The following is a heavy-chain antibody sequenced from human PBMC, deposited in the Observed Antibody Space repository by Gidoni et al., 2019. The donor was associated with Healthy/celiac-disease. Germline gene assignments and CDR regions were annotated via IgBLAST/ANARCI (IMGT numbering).Heavy chain of an antibody. V-gene: IGHV3-9*01. J-gene: IGHJ6*02. Sequence: EVQLVESGGGLVQPGRSLRLSCAASGFTFDDYAMHWVRQAPGKGLEWVSGISWNSGSIGYADSVKGRFTISRDNAKNSLYLQMNSLRAEDTALYYCAKDMLGFLPSGNAGYYYDYGMDVWGQGTTVTVSS. CDR1: GFTFDDYA. D-gene: IGHD6-6*01. CDR2: ISWNSGSI. CDR3: AKDMLGFLPSGNAGYYYDYGMDV.